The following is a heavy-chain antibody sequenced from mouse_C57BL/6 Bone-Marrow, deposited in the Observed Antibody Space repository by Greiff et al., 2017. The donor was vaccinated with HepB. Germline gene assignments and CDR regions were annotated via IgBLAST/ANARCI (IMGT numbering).Heavy chain of an antibody. CDR2: INPSNGGT. CDR3: ARWGTTVGFY. CDR1: GYTFTSYW. J-gene: IGHJ3*01. D-gene: IGHD1-1*01. V-gene: IGHV1-53*01. Sequence: QVHVKQPGTELVKPGASVKLTCKASGYTFTSYWMHWVKQRPGQGLEWIGNINPSNGGTNYNEKFKSKATLTVDKSSSTAYMQLSSLTSEDSAVYYCARWGTTVGFYWGQGTRVTVSA.